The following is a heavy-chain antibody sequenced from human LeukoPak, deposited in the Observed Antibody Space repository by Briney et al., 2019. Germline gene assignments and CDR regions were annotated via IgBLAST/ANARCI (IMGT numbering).Heavy chain of an antibody. V-gene: IGHV1-24*01. CDR1: GYTLTELS. J-gene: IGHJ4*02. CDR2: FDPEDGET. Sequence: ASVKVSCTVSGYTLTELSMHWVRQAPGKGLEWMGGFDPEDGETIYAQKFQGRVTMTEDTSTDTAYMELSSLRSEDTAVYYCAMYSGWYDYFDYWGQGTLVTVSS. D-gene: IGHD6-19*01. CDR3: AMYSGWYDYFDY.